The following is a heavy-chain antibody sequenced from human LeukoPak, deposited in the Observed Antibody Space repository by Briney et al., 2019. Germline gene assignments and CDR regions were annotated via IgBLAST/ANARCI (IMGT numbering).Heavy chain of an antibody. V-gene: IGHV4-59*08. CDR1: GVSIGGYY. CDR3: ARHSADRAFDI. J-gene: IGHJ3*02. D-gene: IGHD6-25*01. CDR2: TQHSGTT. Sequence: SETLSLTCTVSGVSIGGYYWSWLRQPPGKGLEWLGYTQHSGTTNYNPSVGSRLTTSVDTSRKQVSLKLSSVTAADTAVYYCARHSADRAFDIWGQGTMVSVSS.